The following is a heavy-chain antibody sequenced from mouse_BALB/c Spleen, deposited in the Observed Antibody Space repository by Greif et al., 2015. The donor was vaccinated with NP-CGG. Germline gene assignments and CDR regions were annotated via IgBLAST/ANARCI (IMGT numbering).Heavy chain of an antibody. D-gene: IGHD2-3*01. CDR3: ARDRDGYSRYYYAMDY. CDR1: GFTFSSYG. V-gene: IGHV5-6-3*01. J-gene: IGHJ4*01. Sequence: EVKLMESGGGLVQPGGSLKLSCAASGFTFSSYGMSWVRQTPDKRLELVATINSNGGSTYYPDSVKGRFTISRDNAKNTLYLQMSSLKSEDTAMYYCARDRDGYSRYYYAMDYWGQGTSVTVSS. CDR2: INSNGGST.